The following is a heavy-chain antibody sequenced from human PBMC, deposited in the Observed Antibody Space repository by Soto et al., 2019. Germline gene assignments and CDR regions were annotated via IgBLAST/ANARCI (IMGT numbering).Heavy chain of an antibody. CDR3: ARVGTMVRGVKDY. J-gene: IGHJ4*02. D-gene: IGHD3-10*01. CDR1: GGSFSGYY. Sequence: QVQLQQWGAGLLKPSETLSLTCAVYGGSFSGYYWSWIRQPPGKGLEWIGEINHSGSTNYNPSLKSRVTISVDTSKNQFSLKLSSVTAADTAVYYCARVGTMVRGVKDYWGQGTLVTVSS. V-gene: IGHV4-34*01. CDR2: INHSGST.